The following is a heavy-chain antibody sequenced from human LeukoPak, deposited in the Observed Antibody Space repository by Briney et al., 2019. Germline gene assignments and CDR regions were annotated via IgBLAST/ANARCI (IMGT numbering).Heavy chain of an antibody. CDR1: GYTFTSYG. D-gene: IGHD3-22*01. CDR2: ISAYNGNT. CDR3: ARPYYDGSGYYPYYFDY. Sequence: ASVKVSCKASGYTFTSYGISWVRQAPGQGLEWMGWISAYNGNTNYAQKLQGRVTMTTDTSTSTAYMELRSLRSDDTAVYYCARPYYDGSGYYPYYFDYWGQGTLVTVSS. J-gene: IGHJ4*02. V-gene: IGHV1-18*01.